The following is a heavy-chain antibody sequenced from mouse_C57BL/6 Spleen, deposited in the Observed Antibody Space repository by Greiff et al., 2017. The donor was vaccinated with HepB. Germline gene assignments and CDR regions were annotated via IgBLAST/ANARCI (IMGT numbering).Heavy chain of an antibody. CDR1: GFTFSDYG. CDR2: ISSGSSTI. Sequence: EVMLVESGGGLVKPGGSLKLSCAASGFTFSDYGMHWVRQAPEKGLEWVAYISSGSSTIYYADTVKGRFPISRDNAKNTLFLQMTSLRSEDTAMYYCARKDWDGYAMDYWGQGTSVTVSS. D-gene: IGHD4-1*01. CDR3: ARKDWDGYAMDY. J-gene: IGHJ4*01. V-gene: IGHV5-17*01.